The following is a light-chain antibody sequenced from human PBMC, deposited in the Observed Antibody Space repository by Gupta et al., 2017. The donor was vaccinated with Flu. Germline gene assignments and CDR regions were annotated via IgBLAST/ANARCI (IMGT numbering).Light chain of an antibody. CDR2: RNN. J-gene: IGLJ3*02. CDR3: AAWDDSLSGWV. V-gene: IGLV1-47*01. Sequence: QSVLPPPPLPSGPPGSPFTTSCSGSSSNIGSNYVYWYQQLPGTAPKLLIHRNNQRPSGVPDQFSGSKSGTSASLAISGLRSEDEADYYCAAWDDSLSGWVFGGGTKLTVL. CDR1: SSNIGSNY.